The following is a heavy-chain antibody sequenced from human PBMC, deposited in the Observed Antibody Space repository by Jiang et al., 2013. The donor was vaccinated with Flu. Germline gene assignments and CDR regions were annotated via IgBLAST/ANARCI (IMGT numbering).Heavy chain of an antibody. CDR2: IYSSGST. CDR1: GGSVSSGSYH. D-gene: IGHD6-6*01. V-gene: IGHV4-61*02. Sequence: GSGLVKPSQTLSLTCSVSGGSVSSGSYHWSWIRQPVGKGLEWLGRIYSSGSTNFNPSLKSRVTISVDTPKNHFSLKLISVTAADTAVYYCARGRIAAHDAFDIWGQGTMVTVSS. CDR3: ARGRIAAHDAFDI. J-gene: IGHJ3*02.